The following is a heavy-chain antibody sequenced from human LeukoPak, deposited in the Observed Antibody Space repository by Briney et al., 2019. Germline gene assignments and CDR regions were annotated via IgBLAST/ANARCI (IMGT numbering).Heavy chain of an antibody. J-gene: IGHJ4*02. Sequence: GGSLRLSCAASGFTVDSNYLSWVRQAPGKGLEWVSTIYTGGNTYYAASVKGRFTISRDNSKNTLYLQMNSLRAEDTAVYYCAKDRGAVAGQYFDYWGQGTLVTVSS. CDR3: AKDRGAVAGQYFDY. D-gene: IGHD6-19*01. V-gene: IGHV3-53*01. CDR1: GFTVDSNY. CDR2: IYTGGNT.